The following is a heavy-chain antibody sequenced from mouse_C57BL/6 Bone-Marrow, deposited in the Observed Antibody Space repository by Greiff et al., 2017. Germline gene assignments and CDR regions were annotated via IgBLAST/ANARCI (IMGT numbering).Heavy chain of an antibody. Sequence: DVQLVESGPVLVKPGASVKMSCKASGYTFTDYYMNWVKQSHGKSLEWIGVINPYNGGTSYNQKFKGKATLTVDKSSSTAYMELNSLTSEDSAVYYCARRLRYWGQGTTLTVSS. CDR2: INPYNGGT. J-gene: IGHJ2*01. CDR1: GYTFTDYY. V-gene: IGHV1-19*01. CDR3: ARRLRY.